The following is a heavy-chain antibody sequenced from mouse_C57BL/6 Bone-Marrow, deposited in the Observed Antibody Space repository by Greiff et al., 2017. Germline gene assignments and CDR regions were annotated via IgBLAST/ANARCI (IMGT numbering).Heavy chain of an antibody. D-gene: IGHD2-5*01. CDR2: IHPNSGST. CDR3: ATYYSNRYFDV. J-gene: IGHJ1*03. CDR1: GYTFTSSW. Sequence: QVQLKQPGAELVKPGASVKLSCKASGYTFTSSWMHWVKQRPGQGLEWIGMIHPNSGSTNYNEKFKSKATLTVDKSSSTAYMQLSSLTSEDSAVYYCATYYSNRYFDVWGTGTTVTVSS. V-gene: IGHV1-64*01.